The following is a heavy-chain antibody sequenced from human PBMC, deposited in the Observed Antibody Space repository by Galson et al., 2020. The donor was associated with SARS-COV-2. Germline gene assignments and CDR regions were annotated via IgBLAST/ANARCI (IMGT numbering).Heavy chain of an antibody. CDR2: INEDGSRS. D-gene: IGHD1-26*01. CDR3: ARDFRWAFEY. V-gene: IGHV3-7*01. J-gene: IGHJ4*02. CDR1: GFTFSSHW. Sequence: GGSLRLSCEVSGFTFSSHWMSWVRQAPGEGLEWVAKINEDGSRSYYVAAVKGRFTISRDNAKNSLYLQMNNLRADDTAVYFCARDFRWAFEYWGQGSLLTVSS.